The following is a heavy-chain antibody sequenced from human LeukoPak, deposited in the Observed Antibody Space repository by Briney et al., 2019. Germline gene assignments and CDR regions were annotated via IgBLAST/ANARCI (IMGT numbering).Heavy chain of an antibody. D-gene: IGHD6-19*01. Sequence: GGSLRLSCAASGFTFSSYAMSWVRQAPGKGLEWVSAISGSGGSTYYAYSVKGRFTISRDNSKNTLYLQMNSLRAEDTAVYYCATADSSGWYSALNSFDYWGQGTLVTVSS. CDR3: ATADSSGWYSALNSFDY. J-gene: IGHJ4*02. CDR2: ISGSGGST. CDR1: GFTFSSYA. V-gene: IGHV3-23*01.